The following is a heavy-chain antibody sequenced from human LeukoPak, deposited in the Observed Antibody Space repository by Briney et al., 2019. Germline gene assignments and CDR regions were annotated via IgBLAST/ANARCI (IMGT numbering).Heavy chain of an antibody. Sequence: PGRSLRLSCAASGFTFSSYAMHWVRQAPGKGLEWVAVISYDGSNKYYADSVKGRFTISRDNSKNTLYLQMNSLRAEDTAVYYCARGGSGRNTYYDILTGYYFYYYYGMDVWGQGTTVTVSS. CDR3: ARGGSGRNTYYDILTGYYFYYYYGMDV. D-gene: IGHD3-9*01. CDR1: GFTFSSYA. V-gene: IGHV3-30*04. J-gene: IGHJ6*02. CDR2: ISYDGSNK.